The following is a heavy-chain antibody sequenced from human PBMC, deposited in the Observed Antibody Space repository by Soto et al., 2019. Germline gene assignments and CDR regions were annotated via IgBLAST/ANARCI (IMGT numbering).Heavy chain of an antibody. CDR3: ARDLSYLGRPAWEPVREDFDY. J-gene: IGHJ4*02. V-gene: IGHV3-21*01. D-gene: IGHD1-26*01. CDR1: GFTFSSYS. CDR2: ISSSSSYI. Sequence: EVQLVESGGGLVKPGGSLRLSCAASGFTFSSYSMIWVRQAPGKGLEWVSSISSSSSYIYYADSVKGRFTISSDNAKSSLYLQMNSQRAEDTAVYCCARDLSYLGRPAWEPVREDFDYWGQGTLVTVSS.